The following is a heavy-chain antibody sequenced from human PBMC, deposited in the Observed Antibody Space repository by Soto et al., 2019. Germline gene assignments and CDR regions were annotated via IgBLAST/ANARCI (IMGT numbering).Heavy chain of an antibody. Sequence: LGESLKISCKASAYSFTNYWISWVRQMPGKGLEWMGKIDPSDSYTNYSPSFQGHVTISADKSISTAYLQWSSLKASDTAMYYCARQSGYAYYGMDVWGQGTTVTVSS. V-gene: IGHV5-10-1*01. CDR3: ARQSGYAYYGMDV. D-gene: IGHD3-22*01. CDR1: AYSFTNYW. J-gene: IGHJ6*02. CDR2: IDPSDSYT.